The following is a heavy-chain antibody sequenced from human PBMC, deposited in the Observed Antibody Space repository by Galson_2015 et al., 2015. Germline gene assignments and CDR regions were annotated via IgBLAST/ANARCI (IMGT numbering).Heavy chain of an antibody. J-gene: IGHJ4*02. CDR3: ARGSEWIDY. Sequence: VKVSCKASGYKFQSYVIHWVRQAPGQRLAWMGWINTVSGNTEYSQKIQDRVTISGDTSASAAHLEVTSLRSEDTAVYYCARGSEWIDYWGQGTLVTVSS. CDR2: INTVSGNT. V-gene: IGHV1-3*04. CDR1: GYKFQSYV. D-gene: IGHD6-19*01.